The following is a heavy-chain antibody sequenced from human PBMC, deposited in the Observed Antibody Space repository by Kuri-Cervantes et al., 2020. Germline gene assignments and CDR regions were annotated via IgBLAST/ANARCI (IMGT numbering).Heavy chain of an antibody. Sequence: GGSLRLSCAASGFTFSNYAMAWVRQAPGKGLEWVSTIRGTGTSTYYADSVKGRFTISRDNSKNTLYLQMNSLRAEDTAVYYCANYGDQRNYYYYYYMDVWGKGTTVTVSS. CDR1: GFTFSNYA. CDR2: IRGTGTST. V-gene: IGHV3-23*01. D-gene: IGHD4-17*01. CDR3: ANYGDQRNYYYYYYMDV. J-gene: IGHJ6*03.